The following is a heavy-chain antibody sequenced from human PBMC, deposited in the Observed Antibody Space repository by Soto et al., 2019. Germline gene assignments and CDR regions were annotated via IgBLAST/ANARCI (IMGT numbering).Heavy chain of an antibody. J-gene: IGHJ4*02. CDR2: IFYTGKT. CDR3: ARTEDGYNTNFEY. CDR1: GGSISSGDYY. V-gene: IGHV4-30-4*01. D-gene: IGHD5-18*01. Sequence: SETLSLTCSVSGGSISSGDYYWNWIRQSPGKGLEWIGSIFYTGKTHYNPSLKSRLTISVDASKNEFSLRLGSVTAADTALYYCARTEDGYNTNFEYWGQGALVTVSS.